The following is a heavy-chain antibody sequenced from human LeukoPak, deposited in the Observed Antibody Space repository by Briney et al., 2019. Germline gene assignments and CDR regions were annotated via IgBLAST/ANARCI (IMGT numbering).Heavy chain of an antibody. CDR3: ARXLLWGMIVVEAMKSNPFDI. V-gene: IGHV4-39*07. CDR1: GGSISSSSYY. D-gene: IGHD3-22*01. Sequence: PSETLSLTCTVSGGSISSSSYYWGWIRQPPGKGLEWIERMYYSGSTYYNPSRKSLFTISVDTSKNQFSLKLSAVTAADTAGYXXARXLLWGMIVVEAMKSNPFDIWGQGTMVTVSS. CDR2: MYYSGST. J-gene: IGHJ3*02.